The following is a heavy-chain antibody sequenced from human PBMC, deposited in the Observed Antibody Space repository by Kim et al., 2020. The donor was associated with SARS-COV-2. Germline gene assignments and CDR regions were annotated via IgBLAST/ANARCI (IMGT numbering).Heavy chain of an antibody. V-gene: IGHV4-59*03. CDR1: GDSISGYY. Sequence: SETLSLTCTMSGDSISGYYWGWIRQPPGKGLEWIGYVHHSGETDYNPTLMGRLTISGDSSKNQFSLRLNSVTAADTAFYYCVTGAGWLIASWGHGTLVT. CDR3: VTGAGWLIAS. CDR2: VHHSGET. J-gene: IGHJ5*01. D-gene: IGHD3-9*01.